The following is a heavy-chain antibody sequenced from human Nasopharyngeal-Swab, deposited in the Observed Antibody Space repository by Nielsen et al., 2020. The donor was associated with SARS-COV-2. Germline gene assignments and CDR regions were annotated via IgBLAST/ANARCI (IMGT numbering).Heavy chain of an antibody. CDR2: IIPIFGTA. D-gene: IGHD1-26*01. CDR3: ARGALGSRIGGATKEFDY. CDR1: GGTFSSYA. J-gene: IGHJ4*02. V-gene: IGHV1-69*13. Sequence: SVQVSCKASGGTFSSYAISWVRQAPGQGLEWMGGIIPIFGTANYAQKFQGRVTITADESTSTAYMELSSLRSEDTAVYYCARGALGSRIGGATKEFDYWGQGTLVTVSS.